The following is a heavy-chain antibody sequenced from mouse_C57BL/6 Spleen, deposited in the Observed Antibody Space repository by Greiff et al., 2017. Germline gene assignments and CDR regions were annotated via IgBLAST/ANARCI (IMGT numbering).Heavy chain of an antibody. Sequence: VQLQQPGAELVMPGASVKLSCKASGYTFTSYWMHWVKQRPGQGLEWIGEIDPSDSYTNYNQKFKGKSTLTVDKSSSTAYMQLSSLTSEDSAVYYCARSGYGNYGAMDYWGQGTSVTVSS. J-gene: IGHJ4*01. CDR2: IDPSDSYT. D-gene: IGHD2-10*02. CDR3: ARSGYGNYGAMDY. V-gene: IGHV1-69*01. CDR1: GYTFTSYW.